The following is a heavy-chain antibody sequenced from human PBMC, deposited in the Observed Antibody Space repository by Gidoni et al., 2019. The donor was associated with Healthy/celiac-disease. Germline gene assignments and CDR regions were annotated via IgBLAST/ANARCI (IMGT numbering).Heavy chain of an antibody. CDR3: ARGGGGAYYFDY. CDR1: GGTFSSYA. CDR2: IIPILGIA. D-gene: IGHD2-21*01. V-gene: IGHV1-69*09. J-gene: IGHJ4*02. Sequence: QMQLVQSGAEVKKPGSSVKVSCKASGGTFSSYAISWVRQAPGQGLEWMGRIIPILGIANYAQKFQGRVTIPADKSTSTAYMELSSLRSEDTAVYYCARGGGGAYYFDYWGQGTLVTVSS.